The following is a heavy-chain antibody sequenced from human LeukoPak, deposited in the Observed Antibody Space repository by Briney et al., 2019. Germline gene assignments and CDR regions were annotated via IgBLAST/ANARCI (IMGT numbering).Heavy chain of an antibody. CDR1: GGSISSYY. V-gene: IGHV4-59*01. CDR2: IYYSGST. D-gene: IGHD3-9*01. Sequence: SETLSLTCTVSGGSISSYYWSWIRQPPGKGLEWIGYIYYSGSTNYNPSPKSRVTISVDTSKNQFSLKLSSVTAADTAVYYCARGGKLRYFDWHYFDPWGQGTLVTVSS. J-gene: IGHJ5*02. CDR3: ARGGKLRYFDWHYFDP.